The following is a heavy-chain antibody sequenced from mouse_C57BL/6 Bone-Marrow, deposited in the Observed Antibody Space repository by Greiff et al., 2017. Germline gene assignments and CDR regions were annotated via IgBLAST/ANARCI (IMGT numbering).Heavy chain of an antibody. V-gene: IGHV1-55*01. D-gene: IGHD1-1*01. CDR3: ARTHYYGSSFYFDY. CDR1: GYTFTSYW. CDR2: IYPGSGST. Sequence: QVQLQQPGAELVKPGASVKMSCKASGYTFTSYWITWVKQRPGQGLEWIGDIYPGSGSTNYNEKFKSKATLTVDTSSSTAYMQLSSLTSEDSAVYYCARTHYYGSSFYFDYWGQGTTLTVSS. J-gene: IGHJ2*01.